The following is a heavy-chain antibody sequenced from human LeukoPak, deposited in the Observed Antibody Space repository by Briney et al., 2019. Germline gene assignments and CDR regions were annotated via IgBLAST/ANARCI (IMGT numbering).Heavy chain of an antibody. Sequence: ASVKVSCKASGYTFTSYAMNWVRQAPGQGLEWMGWISSYNGNTNYAQKFQGRVTMTRDTSISTAYMELSRLRSDDTAVYYCARRVVPAAIDYWGQGTLVTVSS. CDR2: ISSYNGNT. CDR1: GYTFTSYA. D-gene: IGHD2-2*01. V-gene: IGHV1-2*02. J-gene: IGHJ4*02. CDR3: ARRVVPAAIDY.